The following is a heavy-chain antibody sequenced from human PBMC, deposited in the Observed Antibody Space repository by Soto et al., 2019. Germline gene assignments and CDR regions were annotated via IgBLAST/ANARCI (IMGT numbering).Heavy chain of an antibody. CDR3: ARYSGWFIDY. CDR2: IKHDGTET. J-gene: IGHJ4*02. CDR1: GFIFSRHW. D-gene: IGHD1-26*01. V-gene: IGHV3-7*05. Sequence: VQLVESGGDLVRPGGSLRLSCAASGFIFSRHWMTWVRQAPGKGLEWVANIKHDGTETYLVDSVRGRLTISRDNAKNSVYLQMNSLGVEHTAVYYCARYSGWFIDYWCQGTLVTVSS.